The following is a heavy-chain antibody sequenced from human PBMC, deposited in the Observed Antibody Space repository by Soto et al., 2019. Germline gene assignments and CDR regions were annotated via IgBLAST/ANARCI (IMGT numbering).Heavy chain of an antibody. CDR1: GYTFTSYG. D-gene: IGHD2-2*01. J-gene: IGHJ4*02. CDR3: ARRTTRPVVPAADDY. CDR2: ISAYNGNT. V-gene: IGHV1-18*01. Sequence: ASVKVSCKASGYTFTSYGISWVRQAPGQGLEWMGWISAYNGNTNYAQKLQGRVTMTTDTSTSTAYMELRSLRSDDTAVYYCARRTTRPVVPAADDYWGPGTLVTVSS.